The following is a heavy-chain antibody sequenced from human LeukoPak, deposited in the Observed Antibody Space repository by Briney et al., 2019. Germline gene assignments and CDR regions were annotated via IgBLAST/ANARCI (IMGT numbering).Heavy chain of an antibody. D-gene: IGHD6-19*01. CDR1: GFTFSSYW. CDR2: IKQDGSEK. J-gene: IGHJ4*02. Sequence: GGSLRLSCAASGFTFSSYWMSWVRQAPGKGPEWVANIKQDGSEKYYVDSVKGRFTISRDNAKNSLYLQMNSLRAEDTAVYYCAREWVEQWLVRLFDYWGQGTLVTVSS. CDR3: AREWVEQWLVRLFDY. V-gene: IGHV3-7*01.